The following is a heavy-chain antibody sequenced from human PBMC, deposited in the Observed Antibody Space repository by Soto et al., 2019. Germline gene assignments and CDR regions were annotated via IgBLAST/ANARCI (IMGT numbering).Heavy chain of an antibody. CDR3: ASALLVNCSGGSCYSRRLNWFDP. V-gene: IGHV1-69*02. J-gene: IGHJ5*02. D-gene: IGHD2-15*01. Sequence: WVRQAPGQGLEWMGRIIPILGIANYAQKFQGRVTITADKSTSTAYMELSSLRSEDTAVYYCASALLVNCSGGSCYSRRLNWFDPWGQGTLVTVSS. CDR2: IIPILGIA.